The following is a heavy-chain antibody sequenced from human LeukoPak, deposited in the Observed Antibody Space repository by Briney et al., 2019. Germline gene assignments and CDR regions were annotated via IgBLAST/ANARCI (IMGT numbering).Heavy chain of an antibody. D-gene: IGHD6-25*01. V-gene: IGHV4-59*08. Sequence: SETLSLTCSVSSVSISSYSWSWIRQPPGKGLEWIGYIYYTGSTNYNPSLKSRVTISVDTSKNQFSLKLSSVTAADTAVYYCARYLAAGYFDLWGRGTLVTVSS. CDR1: SVSISSYS. CDR3: ARYLAAGYFDL. J-gene: IGHJ2*01. CDR2: IYYTGST.